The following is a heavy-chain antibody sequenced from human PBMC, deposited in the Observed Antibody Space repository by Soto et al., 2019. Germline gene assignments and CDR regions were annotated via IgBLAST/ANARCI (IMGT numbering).Heavy chain of an antibody. CDR3: AHTLCGGDCYSKLLHRRPYDY. J-gene: IGHJ4*02. CDR1: GFSLSTSGVG. CDR2: IYWDDDK. D-gene: IGHD2-21*02. V-gene: IGHV2-5*02. Sequence: SGPTLVKPTQTLTLTCTFSGFSLSTSGVGVGWIRQPPGKALEWLALIYWDDDKRYSPSLKSRLTITKDTSKNQVVLTMTNMDPVDTATYYCAHTLCGGDCYSKLLHRRPYDYWGQGTLVTVSS.